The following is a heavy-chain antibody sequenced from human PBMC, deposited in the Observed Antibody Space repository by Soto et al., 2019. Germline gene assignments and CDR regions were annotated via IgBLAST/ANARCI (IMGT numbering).Heavy chain of an antibody. J-gene: IGHJ6*02. CDR1: GGTFSSYT. V-gene: IGHV1-69*13. D-gene: IGHD3-22*01. CDR2: IIPIFGTA. CDR3: ARAPPPLYYYDSSGYPLGMDV. Sequence: SVKLSCKSSGGTFSSYTISWVRQAPGQGLEWMGGIIPIFGTANYAQKFQGRVTITADESTSTAYMELSSLRSEDTAVYYCARAPPPLYYYDSSGYPLGMDVWGQGTTVTVSS.